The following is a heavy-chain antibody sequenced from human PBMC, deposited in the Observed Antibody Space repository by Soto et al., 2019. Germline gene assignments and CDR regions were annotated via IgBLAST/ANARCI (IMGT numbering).Heavy chain of an antibody. Sequence: QVRLVESGGGVVQPGTSLRLSCAASGFTFSSYAIHLVRQAPGKGLEWVAFMTSDGSNTFYADSVRGRFTVSRDNSKSTLYLQMNGLMPEDTAVYYCTKSHSTALVPYYFDYWGHGTLVTVAS. V-gene: IGHV3-30*18. D-gene: IGHD5-18*01. J-gene: IGHJ4*01. CDR2: MTSDGSNT. CDR3: TKSHSTALVPYYFDY. CDR1: GFTFSSYA.